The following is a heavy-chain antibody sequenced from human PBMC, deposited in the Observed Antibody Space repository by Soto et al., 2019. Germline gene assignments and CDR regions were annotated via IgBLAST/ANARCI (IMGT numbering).Heavy chain of an antibody. Sequence: GGALRVSCAASGFTFSTYTMHWVRKAPGKGLEWVAVISYDGSNKYYADSVKGRFTISRDNSKNTLYLQMNSLRAEDTAVYYCARNYYYGVDVWGQGTTVTVSS. CDR2: ISYDGSNK. V-gene: IGHV3-30-3*01. CDR1: GFTFSTYT. CDR3: ARNYYYGVDV. J-gene: IGHJ6*02.